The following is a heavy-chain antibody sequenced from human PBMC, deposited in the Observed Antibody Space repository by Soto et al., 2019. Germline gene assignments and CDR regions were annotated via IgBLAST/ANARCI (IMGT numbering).Heavy chain of an antibody. V-gene: IGHV3-33*01. D-gene: IGHD4-17*01. Sequence: PGATLRPSWAGAGFACSSCGMHWVRQTPGKGLEWVAVIWYDGSNKYYADSVKGRFTISRDNSKNTLYLQMNSLRAEDTAVYYCVSERGDGDDTLGYFDYWGQGTLVTVSS. CDR2: IWYDGSNK. J-gene: IGHJ4*02. CDR1: GFACSSCG. CDR3: VSERGDGDDTLGYFDY.